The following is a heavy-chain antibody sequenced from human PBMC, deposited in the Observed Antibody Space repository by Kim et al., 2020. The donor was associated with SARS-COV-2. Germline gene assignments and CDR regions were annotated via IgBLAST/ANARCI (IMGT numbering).Heavy chain of an antibody. CDR3: ARDLSRQWDGFIDY. D-gene: IGHD1-26*01. CDR1: GFTFSSYW. J-gene: IGHJ4*02. V-gene: IGHV3-7*03. CDR2: IKQDAGEK. Sequence: GGSLRLSCAASGFTFSSYWMSWVQAPGKGLEWVANIKQDAGEKYYVDSVKGRFTISRDNAKNSLFLQMNSLRVEDTAVYYCARDLSRQWDGFIDYWGQGILVTVSS.